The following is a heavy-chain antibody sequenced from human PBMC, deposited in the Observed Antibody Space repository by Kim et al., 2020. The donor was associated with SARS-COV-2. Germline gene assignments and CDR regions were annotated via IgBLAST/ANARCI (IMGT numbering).Heavy chain of an antibody. V-gene: IGHV3-33*01. CDR2: IWYDGSNK. J-gene: IGHJ4*02. CDR3: ARGGILTEYYFDY. D-gene: IGHD3-9*01. Sequence: GGSLRLSCAASGFTFSSYGMHWVRQAPGKGLEWVAVIWYDGSNKYYADSVKGRFTISRDNSKNTLYLQMNSLRAEDTAVYYCARGGILTEYYFDYWGQGTLVTVSS. CDR1: GFTFSSYG.